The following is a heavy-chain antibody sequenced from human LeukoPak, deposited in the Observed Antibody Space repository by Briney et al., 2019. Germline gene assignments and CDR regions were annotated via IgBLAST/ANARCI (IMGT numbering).Heavy chain of an antibody. CDR1: GFSVSDKY. J-gene: IGHJ4*02. D-gene: IGHD6-19*01. CDR2: IYTAGDT. CDR3: TSGQMFTSGGFDD. V-gene: IGHV3-53*01. Sequence: HAGGSLRLSCAASGFSVSDKYMGWVRQAPGKGLEWVSVIYTAGDTFYPDSVRGRFSTSRDTSRNMVNLQMTSLRAEDTALYYCTSGQMFTSGGFDDWGRGTLVTVSS.